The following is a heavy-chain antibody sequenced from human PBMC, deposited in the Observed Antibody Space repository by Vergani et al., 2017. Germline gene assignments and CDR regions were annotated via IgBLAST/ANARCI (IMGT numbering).Heavy chain of an antibody. Sequence: QVRLQESGPGLVKPSETLSLTCSVSGGSMSGYYWSWIRQPPGKELEWIGYMYYSGSTNYNPSLGTRVTISGDTSKNQFSLKLNSVTAADTAVYYCGGVADFYGLGSRLLDLWGQGILVTVSS. J-gene: IGHJ5*02. D-gene: IGHD3-10*01. CDR3: GGVADFYGLGSRLLDL. CDR2: MYYSGST. V-gene: IGHV4-59*01. CDR1: GGSMSGYY.